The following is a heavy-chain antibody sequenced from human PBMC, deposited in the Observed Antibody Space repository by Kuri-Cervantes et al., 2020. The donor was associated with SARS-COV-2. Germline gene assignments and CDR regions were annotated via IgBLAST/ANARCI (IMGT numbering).Heavy chain of an antibody. V-gene: IGHV3-7*01. J-gene: IGHJ6*02. CDR3: ARGIVRATLWETGMDV. CDR2: VKEDGSEK. D-gene: IGHD1-26*01. Sequence: GGSLRLSCAASGFTFSSYAMSWVRQAPGKGLEWVANVKEDGSEKFYVDSVKGRFTISRDNAKNSLYLQMSSLRAEDSAVYYCARGIVRATLWETGMDVWGQGTTVTVSS. CDR1: GFTFSSYA.